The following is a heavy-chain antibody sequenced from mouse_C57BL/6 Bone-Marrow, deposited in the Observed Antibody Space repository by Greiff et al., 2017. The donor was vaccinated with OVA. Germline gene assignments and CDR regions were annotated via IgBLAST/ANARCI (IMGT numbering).Heavy chain of an antibody. Sequence: VQLQQSGGGLVQPKGSLKLSCAASGFTFNTYAMHWVRQAPGKGLEWVARIRSKSSNYATYYADSVKDRFTISRDDSQSMLYLQMNNLKTEDTAMYYCVRSYDYDGVWYFDVWGTGTTVTVSS. CDR3: VRSYDYDGVWYFDV. CDR2: IRSKSSNYAT. CDR1: GFTFNTYA. D-gene: IGHD2-4*01. V-gene: IGHV10-3*01. J-gene: IGHJ1*03.